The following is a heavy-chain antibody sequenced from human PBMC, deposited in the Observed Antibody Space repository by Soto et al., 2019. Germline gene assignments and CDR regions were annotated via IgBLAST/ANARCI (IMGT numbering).Heavy chain of an antibody. D-gene: IGHD1-1*01. CDR2: ISAYNGNT. Sequence: ASVKVSCKASGYTFTIYGISWVRQAPGQGLEWMGWISAYNGNTNYAQKLQGRVTMTTDTSTSTAYMELRSLRSDDTAVYYCARDRVVYWNDNYNWFDPWGQGTLVTVSS. J-gene: IGHJ5*02. CDR3: ARDRVVYWNDNYNWFDP. CDR1: GYTFTIYG. V-gene: IGHV1-18*01.